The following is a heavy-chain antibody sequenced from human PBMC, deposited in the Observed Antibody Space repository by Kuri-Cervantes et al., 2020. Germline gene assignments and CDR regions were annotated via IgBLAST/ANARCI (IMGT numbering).Heavy chain of an antibody. D-gene: IGHD2-15*01. J-gene: IGHJ4*02. CDR3: TRGGVAATFEY. CDR2: INAGNGNT. Sequence: ASVKVSCKASGYTFTSYAMHWVRQAPGQRLEWMGWINAGNGNTKYSQKFQGRVTITRDTSASTAYMELSSLRSEDTAVYYCTRGGVAATFEYWGQGTLVTVSS. CDR1: GYTFTSYA. V-gene: IGHV1-3*01.